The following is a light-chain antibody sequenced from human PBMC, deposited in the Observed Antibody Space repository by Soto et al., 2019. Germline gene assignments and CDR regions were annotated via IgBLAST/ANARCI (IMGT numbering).Light chain of an antibody. V-gene: IGKV1-27*01. CDR2: AAS. CDR1: QGIIDY. J-gene: IGKJ1*01. CDR3: QKYDSAPQT. Sequence: DIQMTQSPSSLSASVVDTVTITCRASQGIIDYLAWFQQRPGKAPNLLIYAASTLQIGVPSRFSGSGAGTDFTLTISSLQPEDAATYYCQKYDSAPQTFGPGIKVEIK.